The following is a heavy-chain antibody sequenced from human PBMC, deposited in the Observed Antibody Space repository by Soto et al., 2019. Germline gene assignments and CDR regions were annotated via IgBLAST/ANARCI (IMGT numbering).Heavy chain of an antibody. Sequence: GGSLRLSCAASGFTFSSYSMNWVRQAPGKGLEWVSSISSSSSYIYYADSVKGRFTISRDNAKSSLYLQMNSLRAEDTAVYYCARDSLWVLAADYWGVFDIWGRGTMVT. CDR1: GFTFSSYS. J-gene: IGHJ3*02. V-gene: IGHV3-21*01. D-gene: IGHD2-15*01. CDR3: ARDSLWVLAADYWGVFDI. CDR2: ISSSSSYI.